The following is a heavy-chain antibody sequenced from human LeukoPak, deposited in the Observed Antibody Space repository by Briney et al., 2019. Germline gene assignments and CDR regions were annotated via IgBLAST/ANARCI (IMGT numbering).Heavy chain of an antibody. V-gene: IGHV3-21*01. CDR1: GFTFSSYS. CDR2: ISSSSSYI. CDR3: ATSVGLYDILTGYYRDYYYMDV. Sequence: KPGGSLRLSCAASGFTFSSYSMNWVRQAPGKGLEWVSSISSSSSYIYYADSVKGRFTISRDNARNSLYLQMNSLRAEDTAVYYCATSVGLYDILTGYYRDYYYMDVWGKGTTVTVSS. D-gene: IGHD3-9*01. J-gene: IGHJ6*03.